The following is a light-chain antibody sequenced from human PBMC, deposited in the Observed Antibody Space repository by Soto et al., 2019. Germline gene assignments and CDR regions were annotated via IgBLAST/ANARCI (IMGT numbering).Light chain of an antibody. J-gene: IGKJ1*01. CDR3: LQDYHYPGT. CDR2: AAS. CDR1: QGVGYD. V-gene: IGKV1-6*01. Sequence: AVQMTQSPSSLSASVGDRVTVTCRASQGVGYDLGWYQQKPGTAPKLLIYAASTLQSGVPSRFSGSGSGTDFTLTISSLHPEDFASYDFLQDYHYPGTVGQGTKREIK.